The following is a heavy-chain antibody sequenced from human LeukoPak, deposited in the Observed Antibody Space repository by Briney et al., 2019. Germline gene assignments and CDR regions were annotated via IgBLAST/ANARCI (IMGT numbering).Heavy chain of an antibody. CDR2: ITSNGDRT. CDR3: ARVGSWDAFDI. J-gene: IGHJ3*02. CDR1: GFTFSNSA. V-gene: IGHV3-64*01. Sequence: GGSLRLSCAASGFTFSNSAMHWVRQAPGKWPEYVSAITSNGDRTYYANSVKGRFTISRDNSKNTLYLQMGSLRAEDMAVYYCARVGSWDAFDIWGQGTMVTVSS. D-gene: IGHD1-26*01.